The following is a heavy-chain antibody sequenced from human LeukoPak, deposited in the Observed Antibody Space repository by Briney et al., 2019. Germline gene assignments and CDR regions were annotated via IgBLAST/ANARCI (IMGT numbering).Heavy chain of an antibody. CDR3: ARDRYGSGLEDAFDI. V-gene: IGHV1-18*01. D-gene: IGHD3-10*01. CDR1: GYTFTSYG. CDR2: ISAYNGNT. Sequence: GASVKVSCKASGYTFTSYGISWVRQAPGQGLEWMGWISAYNGNTNYAQKLQGRVTMTTDTSTSTAYMELRSLRSDDTAVYYCARDRYGSGLEDAFDIWGQGTMVTVSS. J-gene: IGHJ3*02.